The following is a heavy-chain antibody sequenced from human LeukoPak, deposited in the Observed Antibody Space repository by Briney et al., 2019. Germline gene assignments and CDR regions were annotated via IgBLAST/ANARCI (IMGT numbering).Heavy chain of an antibody. D-gene: IGHD6-6*01. CDR3: ARLDEYRSSSRYYGMDV. J-gene: IGHJ6*02. V-gene: IGHV1-69*13. CDR2: ITPIFGTA. CDR1: GGTFSSYA. Sequence: SVKVSCKASGGTFSSYAISWVRQAPGQGLEWMGGITPIFGTANYAQKFQGRVTIIADESTSTAYMELSSLRSEDAAVYYCARLDEYRSSSRYYGMDVWGQGTTVTVSS.